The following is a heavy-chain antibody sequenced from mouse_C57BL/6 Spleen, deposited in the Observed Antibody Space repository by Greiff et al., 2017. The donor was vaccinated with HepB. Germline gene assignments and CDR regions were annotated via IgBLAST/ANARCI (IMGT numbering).Heavy chain of an antibody. CDR2: IDPETGGT. V-gene: IGHV1-15*01. Sequence: QVQLQQSGAELVRPGASVTLSCKASGYTFTDYEMHWVKQTPVHGLEWIGAIDPETGGTAYNQKFMGKAILTADKSSSTAYKELRSLTSEDSAVYYCTREDYCGSSRYFDVWGTGTTVTVSS. J-gene: IGHJ1*03. CDR1: GYTFTDYE. D-gene: IGHD1-1*01. CDR3: TREDYCGSSRYFDV.